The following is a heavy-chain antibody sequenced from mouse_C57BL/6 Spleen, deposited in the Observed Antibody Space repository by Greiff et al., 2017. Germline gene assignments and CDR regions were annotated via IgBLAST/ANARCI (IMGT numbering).Heavy chain of an antibody. CDR1: GYTFTSYW. J-gene: IGHJ2*01. Sequence: QVQLQQPGAELVKPGASVKLSCKASGYTFTSYWMHWVKQRPGQGLEWIGMIHPNSGSTNYNEKFKSKATLTVDKSSSIAYMQLSSLTSEDSAVYYCARIYYDYDFDYWGQGTTLTVSS. CDR2: IHPNSGST. D-gene: IGHD2-4*01. CDR3: ARIYYDYDFDY. V-gene: IGHV1-64*01.